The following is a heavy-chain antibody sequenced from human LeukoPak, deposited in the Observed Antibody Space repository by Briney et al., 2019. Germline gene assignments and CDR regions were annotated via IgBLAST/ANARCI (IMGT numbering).Heavy chain of an antibody. D-gene: IGHD2-2*01. V-gene: IGHV3-21*06. CDR2: ITSGSNI. J-gene: IGHJ5*02. CDR1: GFTFSSYS. CDR3: ARGAGYCTSSSCHLWFDH. Sequence: GGSLRLSCVASGFTFSSYSMNWVRQAPGKGLDWVSSITSGSNIHYADSVKGRFAISRDNAKNSLYLQMNSLRAEDTAVYYCARGAGYCTSSSCHLWFDHWGQGTLVTVSS.